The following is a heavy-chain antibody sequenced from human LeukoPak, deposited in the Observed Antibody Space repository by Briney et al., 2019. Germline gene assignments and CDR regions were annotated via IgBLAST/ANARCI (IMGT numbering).Heavy chain of an antibody. CDR2: IKEDESEK. D-gene: IGHD3-10*01. J-gene: IGHJ4*02. CDR1: GFTFSSYW. CDR3: ARVTSGSSYRPFDY. Sequence: GSLRLSFAASGFTFSSYWMSWVRPAPGNGPEWVATIKEDESEKNYMDSVKGRFTISRDSAKNSLYLQMNSLRAEDTAVYYCARVTSGSSYRPFDYWGQGTLVTVSS. V-gene: IGHV3-7*01.